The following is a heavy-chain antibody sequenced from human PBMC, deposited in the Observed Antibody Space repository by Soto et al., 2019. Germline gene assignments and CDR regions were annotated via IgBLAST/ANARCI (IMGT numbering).Heavy chain of an antibody. V-gene: IGHV4-59*01. CDR1: GGSISSYY. CDR2: IYYSGST. D-gene: IGHD6-19*01. CDR3: ARGVIAVAGTDCWFDP. J-gene: IGHJ5*02. Sequence: SETLSLTCTVSGGSISSYYWSWIRQPPGKGLEWIGYIYYSGSTNYNPSLKSRVTISVDTSKNQFSLKLSSVTAADTAVYYCARGVIAVAGTDCWFDPWGQGTLVTVSS.